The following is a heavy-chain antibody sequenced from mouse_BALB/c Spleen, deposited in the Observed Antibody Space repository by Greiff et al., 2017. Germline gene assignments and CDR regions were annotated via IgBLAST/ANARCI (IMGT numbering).Heavy chain of an antibody. J-gene: IGHJ4*01. CDR2: ISDGGSYT. CDR3: AKGIKHYYAMDY. V-gene: IGHV5-4*02. D-gene: IGHD2-4*01. CDR1: GFTFSDYY. Sequence: EVQLVESGGGLVKPGGSLKLSCAASGFTFSDYYMYWVRQTPEKRLEWVATISDGGSYTYYPDSVKGRFTISRDNAKNNLYLQMSSLKSEDTAMYYCAKGIKHYYAMDYWGQGTAVTVSS.